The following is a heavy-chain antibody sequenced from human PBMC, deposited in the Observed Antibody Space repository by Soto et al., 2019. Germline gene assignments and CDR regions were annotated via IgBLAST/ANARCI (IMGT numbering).Heavy chain of an antibody. D-gene: IGHD1-26*01. Sequence: EVQLVESGGGLVQPGGSLRLSCVVSGFTFSDYGVNWVRQAPGKGLEWVSYISRGSDTIYYADSVKGRFTISRDNAKNSLFLQMNSLRDEDTALYFCARVSNTWEDDYWGQGTLVTVSS. CDR3: ARVSNTWEDDY. CDR2: ISRGSDTI. J-gene: IGHJ4*02. CDR1: GFTFSDYG. V-gene: IGHV3-48*02.